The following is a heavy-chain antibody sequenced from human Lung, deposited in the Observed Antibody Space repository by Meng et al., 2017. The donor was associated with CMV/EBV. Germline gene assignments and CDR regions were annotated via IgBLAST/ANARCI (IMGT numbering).Heavy chain of an antibody. CDR3: ARAAVPGYCTTSSCYNWFDP. Sequence: FSSNAINWVRQAPGQGLEWMGGVIPMFGVANYAQKFQARLTITADKLTNIVYMEMNSLRFDDTAVYYCARAAVPGYCTTSSCYNWFDPWGQGTLVTVSS. CDR2: VIPMFGVA. V-gene: IGHV1-69*17. J-gene: IGHJ5*02. D-gene: IGHD2-8*01. CDR1: FSSNA.